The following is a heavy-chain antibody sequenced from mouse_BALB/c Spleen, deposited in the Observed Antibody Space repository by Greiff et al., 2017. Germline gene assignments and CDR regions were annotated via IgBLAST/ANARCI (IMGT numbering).Heavy chain of an antibody. Sequence: QVQLQQSGAELVRPGASVTLSCKASGYTFTDYEMHWVKQTPVHGLEWIGAIDPETGGTAYNQKFKGKATLTADKSSSTAYMELRSLTSEDSAVYYCARGGNYFAYWGQGTLVTVSA. J-gene: IGHJ3*01. D-gene: IGHD2-1*01. CDR1: GYTFTDYE. CDR3: ARGGNYFAY. CDR2: IDPETGGT. V-gene: IGHV1-15*01.